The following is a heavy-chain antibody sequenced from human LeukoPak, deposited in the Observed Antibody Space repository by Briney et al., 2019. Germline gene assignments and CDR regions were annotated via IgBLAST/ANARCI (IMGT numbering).Heavy chain of an antibody. CDR1: GFTFSSYG. Sequence: PGGSLRLSCAASGFTFSSYGMHWVRQAPGKGLEWVAFIRYDGSNKYYADSVKGRFTISRDNSKNTLYLQMNSLRAEDTAVYYCAKEQIDFWSDYGWFDPWGQGTLLTVSS. D-gene: IGHD3-3*01. CDR2: IRYDGSNK. J-gene: IGHJ5*02. V-gene: IGHV3-30*02. CDR3: AKEQIDFWSDYGWFDP.